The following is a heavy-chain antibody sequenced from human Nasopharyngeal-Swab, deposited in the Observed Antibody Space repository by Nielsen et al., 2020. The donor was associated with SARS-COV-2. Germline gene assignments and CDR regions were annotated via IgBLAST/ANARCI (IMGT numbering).Heavy chain of an antibody. V-gene: IGHV3-30*18. J-gene: IGHJ4*02. D-gene: IGHD6-13*01. CDR1: GFTFSSYG. Sequence: GESLKISCAASGFTFSSYGMHWVRQAPGKGLEWVAVISYDGSNKYYADSVKGRFTISRDNSKNTLYLQMNSLRAEDTAVYYCAKVALGVEEQQLADYCGQGTLVTVSS. CDR2: ISYDGSNK. CDR3: AKVALGVEEQQLADY.